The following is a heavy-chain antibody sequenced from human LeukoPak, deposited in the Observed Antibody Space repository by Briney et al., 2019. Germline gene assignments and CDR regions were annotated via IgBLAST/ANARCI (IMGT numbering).Heavy chain of an antibody. CDR2: ISAYNGKT. CDR1: GYTFTSYG. J-gene: IGHJ1*01. CDR3: ARGLLTFGGVIGGPQALEYLQH. V-gene: IGHV1-18*01. D-gene: IGHD3-16*02. Sequence: GASVKLSCKASGYTFTSYGISWVRQAPGQGLEWMGWISAYNGKTNYAQKLQGRITMTTDTSTSTAYMELRSLRSDDTAVYYCARGLLTFGGVIGGPQALEYLQHWGQGTLVTVSS.